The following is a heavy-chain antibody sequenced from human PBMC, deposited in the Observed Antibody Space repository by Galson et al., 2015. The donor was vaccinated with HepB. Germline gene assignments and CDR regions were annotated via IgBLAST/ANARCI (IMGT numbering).Heavy chain of an antibody. J-gene: IGHJ4*02. V-gene: IGHV3-73*01. CDR2: IRSKANNYAT. CDR1: GFTFSGSG. D-gene: IGHD3-22*01. Sequence: SLRLSCAASGFTFSGSGMHWVRPASGKGLEWVGRIRSKANNYATASAASVKGRFTISSDDSKNTAYLQMNSLKTEDTAVYYCTRQSGDSSGSPFDYWGQGTLVTVSS. CDR3: TRQSGDSSGSPFDY.